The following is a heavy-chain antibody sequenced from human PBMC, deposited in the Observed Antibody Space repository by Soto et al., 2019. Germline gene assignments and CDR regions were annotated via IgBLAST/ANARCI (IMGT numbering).Heavy chain of an antibody. CDR3: ARPGIAARLAEVETWAWFDP. Sequence: ASVKVSCKASGYTFTSYDINWVRQATGQGLEWMGWMNPNSGNTGYAQKFQGRVTMTRNTSISTAYMELSSLRSEDTAVYYCARPGIAARLAEVETWAWFDPWGQGTLVTVSS. J-gene: IGHJ5*02. CDR1: GYTFTSYD. V-gene: IGHV1-8*01. D-gene: IGHD6-6*01. CDR2: MNPNSGNT.